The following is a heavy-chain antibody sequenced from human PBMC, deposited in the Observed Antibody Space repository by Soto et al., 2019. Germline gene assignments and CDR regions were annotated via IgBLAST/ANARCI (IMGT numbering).Heavy chain of an antibody. CDR2: INHSGST. V-gene: IGHV4-34*01. Sequence: SETLSLTCAVYGGSFSGYYWSWIRQPPGKGLEWIGEINHSGSTNYNPSLKSRVTISVDTSKNQFSLKLSSVTAADTAVYYCARVLRYFDWLLPNPFFDYWGQGTLVPVSS. CDR3: ARVLRYFDWLLPNPFFDY. CDR1: GGSFSGYY. J-gene: IGHJ4*02. D-gene: IGHD3-9*01.